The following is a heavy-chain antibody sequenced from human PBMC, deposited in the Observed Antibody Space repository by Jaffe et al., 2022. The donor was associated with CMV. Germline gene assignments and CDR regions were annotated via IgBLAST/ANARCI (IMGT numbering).Heavy chain of an antibody. J-gene: IGHJ6*03. D-gene: IGHD1-1*01. CDR3: ARGPVGTWYYYYYMDV. CDR1: GGSFSGYY. Sequence: QVQLQQWGAGLLKPSETLSLTCAVYGGSFSGYYWSWIRQPPGKGLEWIGEINHSGSTNYNPSLKSRVTISVDTSKNQFSLKLSSVTAADTAVYYCARGPVGTWYYYYYMDVWGKGTTVTVSS. V-gene: IGHV4-34*01. CDR2: INHSGST.